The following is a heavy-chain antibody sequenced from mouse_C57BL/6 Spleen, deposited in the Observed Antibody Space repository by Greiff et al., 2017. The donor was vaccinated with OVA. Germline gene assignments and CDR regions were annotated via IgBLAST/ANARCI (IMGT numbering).Heavy chain of an antibody. CDR3: TRAPFAY. CDR2: IRLKSDNYAT. J-gene: IGHJ3*01. Sequence: EVHLVESGGGLVQPGGSMKLSCVASGFTFRNYWMNWVRQSPEKGLEWVAQIRLKSDNYATHYAESVKGRFTISRDDSKSSVYLQMNNLRAEDTGIYYCTRAPFAYWGQGTLVTVSA. CDR1: GFTFRNYW. V-gene: IGHV6-3*01. D-gene: IGHD3-3*01.